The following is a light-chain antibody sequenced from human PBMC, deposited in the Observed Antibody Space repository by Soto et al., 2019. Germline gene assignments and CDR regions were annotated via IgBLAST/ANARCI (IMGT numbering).Light chain of an antibody. Sequence: VMTQSPATLSVSPGERASLSCGASQSVGNNLAWYQQKPGQAPRLLIYGVSSRATGIPDRFSGSGSGTDFTLTISRLEPEDFAVYYCEQYGSSPRTFGQGTKVDIK. CDR2: GVS. CDR1: QSVGNN. J-gene: IGKJ1*01. CDR3: EQYGSSPRT. V-gene: IGKV3-20*01.